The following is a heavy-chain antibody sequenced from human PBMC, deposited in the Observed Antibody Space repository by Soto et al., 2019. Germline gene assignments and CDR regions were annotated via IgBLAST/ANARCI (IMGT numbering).Heavy chain of an antibody. CDR3: ARGSAEENRDHYDGINF. CDR1: GDSVSSNSAA. D-gene: IGHD3-10*01. V-gene: IGHV6-1*01. CDR2: TYYRSKWFK. J-gene: IGHJ6*01. Sequence: SQTLSLTCVISGDSVSSNSAAWNWIRQSPSRGLGWLGRTYYRSKWFKDYATSVRRRISINPDTSKNHFSLQTNSLTPEDPAVYLWARGSAEENRDHYDGINFRAQVTTGTVS.